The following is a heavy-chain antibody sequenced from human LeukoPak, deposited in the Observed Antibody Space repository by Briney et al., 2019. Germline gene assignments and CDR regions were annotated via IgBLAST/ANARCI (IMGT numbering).Heavy chain of an antibody. CDR2: INPNSGGT. V-gene: IGHV1-2*04. CDR1: GYTFTGYY. J-gene: IGHJ3*02. D-gene: IGHD6-13*01. Sequence: ASVKVSCKASGYTFTGYYMHWVRQAPGQGLEWMGWINPNSGGTNYAQKFQGWVTMTRDTCISTAYMELSRLRSDDTAVYYCAREKDSSSGDAFDIWGQGTMVTVSS. CDR3: AREKDSSSGDAFDI.